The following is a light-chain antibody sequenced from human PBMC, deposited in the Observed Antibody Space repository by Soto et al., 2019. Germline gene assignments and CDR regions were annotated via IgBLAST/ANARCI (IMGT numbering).Light chain of an antibody. V-gene: IGKV3-11*01. CDR2: DAS. CDR1: QSVSSY. Sequence: EIVLTQSPATLSLSPGERATLSCRASQSVSSYLAWYQQKPGQAPRLLIYDASHRATGIPARCSGSGSGTDLTLTISNLEPEDVAVCYFQQRSNWLTFGGGTKVEIK. CDR3: QQRSNWLT. J-gene: IGKJ4*01.